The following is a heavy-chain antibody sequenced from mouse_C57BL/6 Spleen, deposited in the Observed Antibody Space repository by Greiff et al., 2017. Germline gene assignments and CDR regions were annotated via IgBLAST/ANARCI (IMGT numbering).Heavy chain of an antibody. CDR3: TRETITTVYFDV. CDR1: GFTFSSYA. J-gene: IGHJ1*03. V-gene: IGHV5-9-1*02. D-gene: IGHD1-1*01. Sequence: EVKLVESGEGLVKPGGSLKLSCAASGFTFSSYAMSWVRQTPEKRLEWVAYISSGGDYIYYADTVKGRFTISRDNARNTLYLQMSSLKSEDTAMYYCTRETITTVYFDVWGTGTTVTVSS. CDR2: ISSGGDYI.